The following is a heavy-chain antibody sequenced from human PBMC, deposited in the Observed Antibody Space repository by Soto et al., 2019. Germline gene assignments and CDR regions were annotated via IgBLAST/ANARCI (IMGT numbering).Heavy chain of an antibody. J-gene: IGHJ3*02. CDR2: IYYSGST. D-gene: IGHD1-26*01. Sequence: SETLSLTCTVSGGSISSGDYYWSWIRQPPGKGLEWIGYIYYSGSTYYNPSLKSRVTISVDTSKNQFSLKLSSVTAEDTAVYYCAIEKVGATSIHVFDIWGQGTMVTVSS. CDR3: AIEKVGATSIHVFDI. CDR1: GGSISSGDYY. V-gene: IGHV4-30-4*01.